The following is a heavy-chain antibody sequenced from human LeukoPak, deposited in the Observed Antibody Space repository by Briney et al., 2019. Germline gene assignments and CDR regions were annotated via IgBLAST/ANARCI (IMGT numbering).Heavy chain of an antibody. CDR2: IIPILGIA. CDR3: ARVVYSSSRTVVAFDI. J-gene: IGHJ3*02. D-gene: IGHD6-13*01. Sequence: SVKVSCKASGGTFSSYTISWVRQAPGQGLEWMGRIIPILGIANYAQKFQGRVTITADKSTSTAYMELSSLRSEDTAVYYCARVVYSSSRTVVAFDIWGQGTMVTVSS. CDR1: GGTFSSYT. V-gene: IGHV1-69*02.